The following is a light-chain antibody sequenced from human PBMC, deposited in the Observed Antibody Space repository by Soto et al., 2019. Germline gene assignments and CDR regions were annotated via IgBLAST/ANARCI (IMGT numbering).Light chain of an antibody. CDR1: NSDIGSYNR. CDR2: EVS. CDR3: SSYTTSSTLV. Sequence: QSALTQPPSVSGSPGQSVTISCSGTNSDIGSYNRVSWYQQPPGTAPKLIIYEVSHRPSGVPARFSGSKSANAASLTISGLQAEDEADYYCSSYTTSSTLVFGGGTKLTV. V-gene: IGLV2-18*02. J-gene: IGLJ3*02.